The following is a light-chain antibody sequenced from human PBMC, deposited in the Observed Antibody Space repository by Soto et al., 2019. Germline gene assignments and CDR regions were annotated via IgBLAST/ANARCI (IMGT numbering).Light chain of an antibody. J-gene: IGKJ4*01. CDR2: AAS. Sequence: DIQMTQSPSSLSASVGDRATITCRASQSISTYLNWYHQKPGKAPKLLIYAASSLQSGVPSRFSGSGSGTDFSLTISSLQPEDFATYYCQQSYNVPRTFGGGTKVEIK. V-gene: IGKV1-39*01. CDR3: QQSYNVPRT. CDR1: QSISTY.